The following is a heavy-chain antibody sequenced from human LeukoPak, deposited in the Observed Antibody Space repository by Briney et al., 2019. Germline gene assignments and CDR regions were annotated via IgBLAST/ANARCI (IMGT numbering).Heavy chain of an antibody. J-gene: IGHJ6*02. CDR3: ARSVTTPLWDYYYGMDV. CDR2: IGTAGDT. Sequence: GGSLRLSCAASGFTFSSYDMHWVRHATGKGLEWVSAIGTAGDTYYPGSVKGRFTISRENAKNSLYLQMNSLRAEDTAVYYCARSVTTPLWDYYYGMDVWGQGTTVTVSS. D-gene: IGHD4-17*01. V-gene: IGHV3-13*01. CDR1: GFTFSSYD.